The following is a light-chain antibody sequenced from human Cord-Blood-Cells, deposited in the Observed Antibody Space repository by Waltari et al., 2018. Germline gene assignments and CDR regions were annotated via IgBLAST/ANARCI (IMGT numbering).Light chain of an antibody. CDR2: GAS. V-gene: IGKV3-15*01. Sequence: EIVMTQSPATLSVSPGERATLSCRASQSVSSNLAWYQQKPGQAPRLLIYGASTRATCIPARFSGSGSGTEFTLTISSLQSEDFAVYYCQQYNNWSRTFGQGTNVEIK. J-gene: IGKJ1*01. CDR3: QQYNNWSRT. CDR1: QSVSSN.